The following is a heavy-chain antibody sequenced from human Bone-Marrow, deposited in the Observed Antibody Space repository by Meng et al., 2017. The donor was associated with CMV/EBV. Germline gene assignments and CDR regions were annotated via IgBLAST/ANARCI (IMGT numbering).Heavy chain of an antibody. J-gene: IGHJ6*02. CDR3: ARTLAALGPYGMDV. V-gene: IGHV3-7*01. CDR2: IKEDGSEK. Sequence: GESLKISCAASGFTFNNYWMSWVRQAPGKGLEWVANIKEDGSEKYYADSVKGRFTISRDNAKNSLYLQMNSLRAEDTAVYYCARTLAALGPYGMDVWGQGTTVTASS. CDR1: GFTFNNYW. D-gene: IGHD6-13*01.